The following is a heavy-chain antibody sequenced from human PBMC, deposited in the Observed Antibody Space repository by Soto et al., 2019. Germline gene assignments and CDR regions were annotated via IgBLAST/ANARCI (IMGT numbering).Heavy chain of an antibody. CDR1: GFTFSSND. D-gene: IGHD2-2*01. Sequence: EVQLVESGGGLIQPGGSLRLSCEASGFTFSSNDMNWVRQAPGKGLEWVSLIWTSGSTAYADYVKGRFTISRDNTKSALYLPMSSLRAEDPAVYYCEDRPLVRCTPWGQGTMVTVSS. V-gene: IGHV3-53*01. CDR3: EDRPLVRCTP. CDR2: IWTSGST. J-gene: IGHJ3*01.